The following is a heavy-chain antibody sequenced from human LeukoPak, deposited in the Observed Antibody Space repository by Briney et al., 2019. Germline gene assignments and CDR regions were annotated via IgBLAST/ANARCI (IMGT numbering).Heavy chain of an antibody. CDR2: ISGSGGST. V-gene: IGHV3-23*01. D-gene: IGHD6-13*01. J-gene: IGHJ4*02. Sequence: GGSLRLSCAASGFTFSSYAMSWVRQAPGKGLEWVSAISGSGGSTYYADSVKGRFTISRDNSKNTLYLQMNSLRAEDTAVYYCARDLGQQQLYYWGQGTLVTVSS. CDR1: GFTFSSYA. CDR3: ARDLGQQQLYY.